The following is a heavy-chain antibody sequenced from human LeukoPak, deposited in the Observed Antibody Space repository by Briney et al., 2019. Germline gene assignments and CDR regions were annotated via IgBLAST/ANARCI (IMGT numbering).Heavy chain of an antibody. CDR1: GYTFTSYY. D-gene: IGHD5-24*01. CDR3: ARVERDGHFDY. CDR2: VIPSGGST. V-gene: IGHV1-46*01. J-gene: IGHJ4*02. Sequence: GASVKVSCKASGYTFTSYYMHWVRQAPGQGLEWMGIVIPSGGSTSYAQKFQGRVTMTRDTSTSTVYMELSSLRSEDTAVYYCARVERDGHFDYWGQGTLVTVSS.